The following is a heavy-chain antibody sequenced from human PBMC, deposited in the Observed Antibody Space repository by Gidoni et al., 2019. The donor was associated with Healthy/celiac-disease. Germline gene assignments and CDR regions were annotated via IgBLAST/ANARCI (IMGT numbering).Heavy chain of an antibody. Sequence: EVQLLESGGGLVQPGGSLRLSGAASGFNFSTYAMTWVRQAPGKVLGWVSSVSYSGDSTDYADSVKGRFIIYRDNSKNTLYLQMNSLRAEDTAVYYCAKDGRPVAGNFDYWGQGAVVTVSS. J-gene: IGHJ4*02. V-gene: IGHV3-23*01. CDR3: AKDGRPVAGNFDY. CDR1: GFNFSTYA. D-gene: IGHD6-19*01. CDR2: VSYSGDST.